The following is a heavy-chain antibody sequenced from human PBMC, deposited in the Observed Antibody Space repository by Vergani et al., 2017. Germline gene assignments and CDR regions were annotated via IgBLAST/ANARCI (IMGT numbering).Heavy chain of an antibody. Sequence: EVQLQESGGGLVKPGGSLRVSCAASGFSFSTYSINWVRQAPGKGLEWVSSISGRSNYIYYADSLKGRFTISRDNSKNSVYLQRNSLRAEDTAVYYCAKDRGVATIGFDYWGQGTLVTVSS. CDR3: AKDRGVATIGFDY. V-gene: IGHV3-21*06. CDR2: ISGRSNYI. CDR1: GFSFSTYS. J-gene: IGHJ4*02. D-gene: IGHD5-12*01.